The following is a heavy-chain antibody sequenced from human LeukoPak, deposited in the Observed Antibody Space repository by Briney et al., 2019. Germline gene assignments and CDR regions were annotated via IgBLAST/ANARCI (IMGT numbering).Heavy chain of an antibody. J-gene: IGHJ3*02. CDR2: IYSGGST. CDR1: GFTVSSNC. CDR3: ARDRVVGATTYDAFDI. V-gene: IGHV3-53*01. D-gene: IGHD1-26*01. Sequence: PGGSLRLSCAASGFTVSSNCMSWVRQAPGKGLEWVSVIYSGGSTYYADSVKGRFTISRDNSKNTLYLQMNSLRAEDTAVYYCARDRVVGATTYDAFDIWGQGTMVTVSS.